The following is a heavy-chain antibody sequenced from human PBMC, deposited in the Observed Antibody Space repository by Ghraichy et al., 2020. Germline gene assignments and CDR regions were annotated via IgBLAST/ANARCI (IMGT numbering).Heavy chain of an antibody. J-gene: IGHJ6*02. D-gene: IGHD6-6*01. V-gene: IGHV3-53*01. Sequence: GESLNISCAASGFTVSSNYMSWVRQAPGKGLEWVSVIYSGGSTYYADSVKGRFTISRDNSKNTLYLQMNSLRAEDTAVYYCARYQSIADLLERRYYYYGMDVWGQGTTVTVSS. CDR2: IYSGGST. CDR1: GFTVSSNY. CDR3: ARYQSIADLLERRYYYYGMDV.